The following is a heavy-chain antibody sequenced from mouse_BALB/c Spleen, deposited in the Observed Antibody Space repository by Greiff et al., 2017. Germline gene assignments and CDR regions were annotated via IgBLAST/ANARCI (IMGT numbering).Heavy chain of an antibody. V-gene: IGHV5-6-5*01. J-gene: IGHJ2*01. D-gene: IGHD2-1*01. CDR1: GFTFSSYA. CDR3: ARVSIYYGNYPDYFDY. Sequence: EVKVVESGGGLVKPGGSLKLSCAASGFTFSSYAMSWVRQTPEKRLEWVASISSGGSTYYPDSVKGRFTISRDNARNILYLQMSSLRSEDTAMYYCARVSIYYGNYPDYFDYWGQGTTRTVSS. CDR2: ISSGGST.